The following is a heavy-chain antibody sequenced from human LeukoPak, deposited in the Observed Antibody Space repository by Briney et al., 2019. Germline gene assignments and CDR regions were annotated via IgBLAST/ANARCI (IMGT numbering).Heavy chain of an antibody. Sequence: GESLKISCKASGYSFTSYWIGWVRQMPGKGLEWMGIIHPGDSNTRYSPPFQGQVTISADKSISTAYLQWSSLKASDTAMYYCARQVGSNWYMDNWGQGTLVTVSS. CDR3: ARQVGSNWYMDN. D-gene: IGHD6-13*01. CDR1: GYSFTSYW. V-gene: IGHV5-51*01. J-gene: IGHJ1*01. CDR2: IHPGDSNT.